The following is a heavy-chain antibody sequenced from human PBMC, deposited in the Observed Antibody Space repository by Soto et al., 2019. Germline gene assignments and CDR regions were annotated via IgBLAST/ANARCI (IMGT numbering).Heavy chain of an antibody. CDR3: ARSYYYDSGSYYNGFDY. D-gene: IGHD3-10*01. V-gene: IGHV4-39*01. CDR2: IYYSGNT. Sequence: SETLSLTCTVSGGSITSRTYYWGWIRQPPGKGLEWIGSIYYSGNTYYNPSLKSRVSISVDTSKNQFSLKLSSVTAADTAVYYCARSYYYDSGSYYNGFDYWGQGIPVTVSS. J-gene: IGHJ4*02. CDR1: GGSITSRTYY.